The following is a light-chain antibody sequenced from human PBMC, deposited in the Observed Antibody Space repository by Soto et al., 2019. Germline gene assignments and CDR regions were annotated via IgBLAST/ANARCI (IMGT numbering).Light chain of an antibody. CDR1: SSDVGGYNY. CDR3: SSYAGSKVV. Sequence: QSALTQPPSASGSPGQSVTISRTGTSSDVGGYNYVSWYQQHPGKAPKLMIYEVSKRPSGVPDRFSGSKSGNTASLTVSGLQAEDEADYYCSSYAGSKVVFGGGTKLTVL. CDR2: EVS. J-gene: IGLJ2*01. V-gene: IGLV2-8*01.